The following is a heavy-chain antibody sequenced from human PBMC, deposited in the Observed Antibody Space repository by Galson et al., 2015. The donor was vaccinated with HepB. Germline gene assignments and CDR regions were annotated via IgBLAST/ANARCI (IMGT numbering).Heavy chain of an antibody. J-gene: IGHJ4*02. CDR2: IDHGPA. Sequence: SLRLSCAASGFTFSNYAMSWVRQAPGKGLAWVSTIDHGPASYADSVKGRFTISRDNSKNTLYLQMNSLRVEDTAVYYCAPLLWRRRSFDCWGQGTLVTVSS. CDR1: GFTFSNYA. V-gene: IGHV3-23*01. D-gene: IGHD3-10*01. CDR3: APLLWRRRSFDC.